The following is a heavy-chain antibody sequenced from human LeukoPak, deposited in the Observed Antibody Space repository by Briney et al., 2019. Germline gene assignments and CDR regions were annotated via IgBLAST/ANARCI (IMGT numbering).Heavy chain of an antibody. J-gene: IGHJ6*02. Sequence: PGGSLRLSCAASGFPFSSYGMHWVRQARGKGLEWVAYIRYDGGVKYHADSVKGRFTISRDNSKNTLYLQMNSLRTEDTAVCYCAREHEEWELLLDVWGQGTTVTVSS. V-gene: IGHV3-30*02. CDR3: AREHEEWELLLDV. CDR1: GFPFSSYG. D-gene: IGHD1-26*01. CDR2: IRYDGGVK.